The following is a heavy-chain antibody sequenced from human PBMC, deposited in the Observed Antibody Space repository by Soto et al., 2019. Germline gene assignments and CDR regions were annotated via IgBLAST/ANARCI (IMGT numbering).Heavy chain of an antibody. CDR1: GYSFTSYG. V-gene: IGHV1-18*01. Sequence: ASVKVSCEASGYSFTSYGISWVRQAPRQGLEWMGWISAYNGNTNYAQKLQGRVTMTTDTSTSTAYMELRSLRSDDTAVYYCARVIGDIVVVPAQNYYYYYMDVWGKGTTVTVSS. CDR3: ARVIGDIVVVPAQNYYYYYMDV. CDR2: ISAYNGNT. D-gene: IGHD2-2*01. J-gene: IGHJ6*03.